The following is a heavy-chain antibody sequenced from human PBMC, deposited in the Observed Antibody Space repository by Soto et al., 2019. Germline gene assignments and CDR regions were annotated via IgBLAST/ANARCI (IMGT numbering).Heavy chain of an antibody. CDR1: GYTFTSYY. CDR3: ARAPPGPSCFDY. V-gene: IGHV1-46*01. CDR2: INPSGGST. Sequence: ASVKVSCKASGYTFTSYYMHWVRQAPGQGLEWRRIINPSGGSTSYAQKFQGRVTMTRDTSTSTVYMELSSLRSEDTAVYYCARAPPGPSCFDYWGQGTLVTVSS. D-gene: IGHD6-6*01. J-gene: IGHJ4*02.